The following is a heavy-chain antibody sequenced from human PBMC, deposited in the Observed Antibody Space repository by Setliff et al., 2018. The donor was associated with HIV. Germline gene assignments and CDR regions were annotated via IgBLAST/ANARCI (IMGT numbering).Heavy chain of an antibody. D-gene: IGHD2-15*01. CDR1: GGTFSSYV. CDR2: IIPMYGVT. Sequence: ASVKVSCKASGGTFSSYVISWVRQAPGQGPEWMGGIIPMYGVTDYAQKFQGRVTITTDESTSTAYMELSSLRSEDTAVYYCALPYCSGGNCWSSASLPPAGWFDPWGQGTLVTVSS. V-gene: IGHV1-69*05. J-gene: IGHJ5*02. CDR3: ALPYCSGGNCWSSASLPPAGWFDP.